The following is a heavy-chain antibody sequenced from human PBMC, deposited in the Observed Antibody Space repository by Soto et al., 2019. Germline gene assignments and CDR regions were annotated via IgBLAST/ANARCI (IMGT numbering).Heavy chain of an antibody. Sequence: GSLRLSCAASGFTFSSYEMNWVRQAPGKGLEWVSYISSSGSTIYYADSVKGRFTISRDNAKNSLYLQMNSLRAEDTAVYYCARVGYVWGSYRSYGMDVWGQGTTVTVSS. CDR2: ISSSGSTI. D-gene: IGHD3-16*02. V-gene: IGHV3-48*03. CDR1: GFTFSSYE. CDR3: ARVGYVWGSYRSYGMDV. J-gene: IGHJ6*02.